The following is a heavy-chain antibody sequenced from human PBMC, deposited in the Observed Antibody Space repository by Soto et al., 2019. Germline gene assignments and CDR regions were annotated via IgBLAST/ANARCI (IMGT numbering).Heavy chain of an antibody. V-gene: IGHV5-10-1*01. CDR1: GYSFAGYW. Sequence: PGESLKISCKGSGYSFAGYWITWVRQKPGKGLEWMGRIDPSDSQTYYSPSFRGHVTISVTKSITTVFLQWSSLRASDTAMYYCARQIYDSDTGPNFQYYFDSWGQGTPVNGSS. D-gene: IGHD3-22*01. CDR3: ARQIYDSDTGPNFQYYFDS. J-gene: IGHJ4*02. CDR2: IDPSDSQT.